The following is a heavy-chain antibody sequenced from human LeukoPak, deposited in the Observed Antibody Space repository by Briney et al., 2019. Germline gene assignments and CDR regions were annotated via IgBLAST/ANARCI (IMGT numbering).Heavy chain of an antibody. J-gene: IGHJ3*02. CDR2: ISSSGSTI. V-gene: IGHV3-48*03. D-gene: IGHD3-22*01. CDR3: ARETSYYYDSTGDAFDI. CDR1: GFTFSSYE. Sequence: PEGSLRLSCAASGFTFSSYEMNWVRQAPGKGLEWVSYISSSGSTIYYADSVKGRFTISRDNAKNSLYLQMNSLRAEDTAVYYCARETSYYYDSTGDAFDIWGQGTMVTVSS.